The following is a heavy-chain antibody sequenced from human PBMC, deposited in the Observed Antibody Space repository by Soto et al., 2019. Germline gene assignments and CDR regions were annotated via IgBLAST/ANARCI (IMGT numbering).Heavy chain of an antibody. CDR3: AKEGTRGYSYGYFDY. V-gene: IGHV3-9*01. J-gene: IGHJ4*02. Sequence: EVQLVESGGGLVQPGRSLRLSCAASGFTFDDYGMHWVRQAPGKGLEYVSGINWNSGSIVYAASVKGRFTISRDNAKNSLYLQMNSLRADDTALYCCAKEGTRGYSYGYFDYWGQGILVTVSS. CDR2: INWNSGSI. CDR1: GFTFDDYG. D-gene: IGHD5-18*01.